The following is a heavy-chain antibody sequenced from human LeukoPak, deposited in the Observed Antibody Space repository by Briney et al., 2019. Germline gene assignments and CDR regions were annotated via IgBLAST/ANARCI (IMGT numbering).Heavy chain of an antibody. D-gene: IGHD3-3*01. CDR2: ISNTNSYI. CDR1: GFTFSSYN. Sequence: GGSLRLSCAASGFTFSSYNMIWVRQAPGKGLEWLSSISNTNSYIYYADSVKGRFTISRDNAKNSLYLQMNSLRAEDTAVYYCARVGRSKLRFLEWSYFDYWGQGTLVTVSS. V-gene: IGHV3-21*01. CDR3: ARVGRSKLRFLEWSYFDY. J-gene: IGHJ4*02.